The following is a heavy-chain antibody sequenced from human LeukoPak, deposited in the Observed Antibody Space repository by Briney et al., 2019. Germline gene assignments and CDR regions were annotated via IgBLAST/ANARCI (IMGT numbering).Heavy chain of an antibody. D-gene: IGHD6-6*01. CDR3: ARDAVGARYFDY. CDR2: ISSSSSTI. Sequence: GGSLRLSCAASGFTFSGYWMNWVRQAPGKGLESVSYISSSSSTIHYADSLKGRFTISRDNARNSLYLQMNSLRAEDTAVYYCARDAVGARYFDYWGQGTLVTVSS. CDR1: GFTFSGYW. V-gene: IGHV3-48*01. J-gene: IGHJ4*02.